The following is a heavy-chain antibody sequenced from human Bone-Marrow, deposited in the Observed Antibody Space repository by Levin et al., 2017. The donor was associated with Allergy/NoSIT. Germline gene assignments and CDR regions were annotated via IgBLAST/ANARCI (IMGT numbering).Heavy chain of an antibody. CDR2: IYYSGST. J-gene: IGHJ3*02. V-gene: IGHV4-39*01. Sequence: GSLRLSCTASGGSISSSSYYWGWIRQPPGKGLEWIGSIYYSGSTYYNPSLKSRVTISVDTSKNQFSLKLSSVTAADTAVYYCARLTRPGYITMVRGERGAFDIWGQGTMVTVSS. D-gene: IGHD3-10*01. CDR3: ARLTRPGYITMVRGERGAFDI. CDR1: GGSISSSSYY.